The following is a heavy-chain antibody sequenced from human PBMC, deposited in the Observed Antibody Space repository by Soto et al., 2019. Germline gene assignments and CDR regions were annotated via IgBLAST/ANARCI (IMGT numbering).Heavy chain of an antibody. J-gene: IGHJ5*01. CDR2: IYYSGST. Sequence: SETLSLTCTVSGGSISSSDYYWSCIRQPPGKGLEWIGYIYYSGSTYYNPALKSRVAISVDTSKNQFSLKFNSVTAADTAVYYCARFTGDGENWFDPWGQGTLVTVSS. V-gene: IGHV4-30-4*01. CDR3: ARFTGDGENWFDP. D-gene: IGHD4-17*01. CDR1: GGSISSSDYY.